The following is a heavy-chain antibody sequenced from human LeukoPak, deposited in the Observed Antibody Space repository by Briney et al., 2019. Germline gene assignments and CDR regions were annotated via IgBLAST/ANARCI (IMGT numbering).Heavy chain of an antibody. V-gene: IGHV3-23*01. CDR1: GFTFSSYV. Sequence: QPGGSLRLSCAASGFTFSSYVMNWLRQAPGEGLEWVSSISASDDRTFYADSVKGRFTISRDNSKNTVYLQMNSLRAGDTAVYYCAKVQHADFNMNFDSRGQGTLVTVSS. CDR2: ISASDDRT. D-gene: IGHD2-21*01. J-gene: IGHJ4*02. CDR3: AKVQHADFNMNFDS.